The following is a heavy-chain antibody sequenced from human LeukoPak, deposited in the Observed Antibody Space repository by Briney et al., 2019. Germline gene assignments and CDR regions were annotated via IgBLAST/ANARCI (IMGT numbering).Heavy chain of an antibody. D-gene: IGHD3-9*01. V-gene: IGHV1-8*01. J-gene: IGHJ4*02. CDR1: GYTFTSYD. CDR2: MNPNSGNT. Sequence: ASVKVSCKASGYTFTSYDINWVRQATGQGLEWMGWMNPNSGNTGYAQKFQGRVTMTRNTSISTAYMELSSLRSEDTAVYYCARGVLRYFDWLSNRRTDAYYLDYWGQGTLVTVSS. CDR3: ARGVLRYFDWLSNRRTDAYYLDY.